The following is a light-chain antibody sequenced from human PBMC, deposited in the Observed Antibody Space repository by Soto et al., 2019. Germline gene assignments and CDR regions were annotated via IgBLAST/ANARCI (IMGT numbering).Light chain of an antibody. J-gene: IGKJ2*01. CDR1: QSVSSIN. V-gene: IGKV3-20*01. CDR2: GAS. CDR3: QQFGSSQYT. Sequence: EIVLTQSPGNLSLSPGERATLSCRASQSVSSINLAWYQQKPGQAPRLLIYGASSRATGIPDRFSGSGSGTDFILTISRLEPEDFAVYYCQQFGSSQYTFGQGTKLEIK.